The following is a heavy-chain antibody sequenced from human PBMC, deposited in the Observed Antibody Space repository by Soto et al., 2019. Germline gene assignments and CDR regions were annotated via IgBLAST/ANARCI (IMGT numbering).Heavy chain of an antibody. Sequence: GECLNISCKGSGYSLTSYWISWVRQMPGKGLEWMGRIDPSDSYTNYSPSFQGHVTISADKSISTAYLQWSSLKASDTAMYYCAVSTGILTGYLYDMAASDKDTTAPSPQ. CDR2: IDPSDSYT. D-gene: IGHD3-9*01. CDR1: GYSLTSYW. J-gene: IGHJ6*04. V-gene: IGHV5-10-1*01. CDR3: AVSTGILTGYLYDMAA.